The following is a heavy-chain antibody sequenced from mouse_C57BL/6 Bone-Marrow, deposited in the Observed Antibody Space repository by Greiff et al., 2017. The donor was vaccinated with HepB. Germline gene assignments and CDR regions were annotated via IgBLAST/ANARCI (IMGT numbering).Heavy chain of an antibody. CDR1: GYTFTSYW. CDR3: ARFSGSCVFFDY. J-gene: IGHJ2*01. CDR2: INPSNGGT. V-gene: IGHV1-53*01. Sequence: QVQLKQPGTELVKPGASVKLSCKASGYTFTSYWMHWVKQRPGQGLEWIGNINPSNGGTNYNEKFKSKATLTVDKSSSTAYMQLSSLTSEDSAVYYCARFSGSCVFFDYWGQGTTLTVSS.